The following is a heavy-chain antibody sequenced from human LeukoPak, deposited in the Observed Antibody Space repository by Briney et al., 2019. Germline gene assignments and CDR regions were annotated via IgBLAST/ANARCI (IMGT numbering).Heavy chain of an antibody. J-gene: IGHJ4*02. CDR1: GFTFDDYA. D-gene: IGHD3-16*01. CDR3: AKASYDYVWGSPQLDF. CDR2: ISWNSGSI. Sequence: GGSLRLSCAASGFTFDDYAMQWVRQAPGKGLEWVSGISWNSGSIGYADSVKGRFTISRDNAKNSLYLQMNSLRAEDTALYYCAKASYDYVWGSPQLDFWGQGTLVTVSS. V-gene: IGHV3-9*01.